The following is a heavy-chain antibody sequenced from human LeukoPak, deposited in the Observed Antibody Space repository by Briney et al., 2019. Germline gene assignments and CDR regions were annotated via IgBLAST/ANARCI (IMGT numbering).Heavy chain of an antibody. J-gene: IGHJ4*02. D-gene: IGHD3-22*01. CDR2: IYYSGST. CDR3: ATFYYYDSSGYPSFDY. Sequence: PSETLSLTCTVSGGSISSSSYYWGWIRQPPGKGLEWIGSIYYSGSTYYNPSLKSRVTISVDTSKNQFSLKLSSVTAADTAVYYCATFYYYDSSGYPSFDYWGQGTLVTVSS. V-gene: IGHV4-39*01. CDR1: GGSISSSSYY.